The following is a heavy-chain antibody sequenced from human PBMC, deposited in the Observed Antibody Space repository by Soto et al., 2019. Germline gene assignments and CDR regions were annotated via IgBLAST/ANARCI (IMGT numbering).Heavy chain of an antibody. Sequence: PGGSLRLSCAASGFNFSSYAMSWVRQAPGKGLEWVSAISGSGGSTYYADSVKGRFTISRDNSKNTLYLQMNSPRAEDTAVYYCAKDATGPSWYGGYYYYYGMDVWGQGTTVTVSS. CDR2: ISGSGGST. D-gene: IGHD6-13*01. J-gene: IGHJ6*02. CDR1: GFNFSSYA. CDR3: AKDATGPSWYGGYYYYYGMDV. V-gene: IGHV3-23*01.